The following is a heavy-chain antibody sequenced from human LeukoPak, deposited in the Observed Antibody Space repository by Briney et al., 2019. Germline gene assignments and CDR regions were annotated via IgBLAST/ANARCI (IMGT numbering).Heavy chain of an antibody. CDR1: GGSINSYY. CDR2: IHYTGGT. V-gene: IGHV4-59*01. D-gene: IGHD3-10*01. CDR3: ARGGYYGSGNDFRFDP. Sequence: PSETLSLTCTVSGGSINSYYWSWIRQPPGKGLECIGYIHYTGGTNYNPSLKSRVTISVDTSKSQFSLKLSSVTAADTAIYYCARGGYYGSGNDFRFDPWGQGTLVTVSS. J-gene: IGHJ5*02.